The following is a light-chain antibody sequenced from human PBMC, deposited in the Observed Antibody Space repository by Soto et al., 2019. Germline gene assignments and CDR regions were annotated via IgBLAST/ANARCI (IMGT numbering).Light chain of an antibody. Sequence: QCALTQPASVSGSPGQSITISCTGTSSDIGGYNYVSWYQQYPGKAPKLMIYDVSNRPSGVSNRFSGSKSGNTASLTISGLQAEDEADYYCSSYTSSSTRVFGTGTKVTVL. CDR3: SSYTSSSTRV. CDR2: DVS. J-gene: IGLJ1*01. V-gene: IGLV2-14*01. CDR1: SSDIGGYNY.